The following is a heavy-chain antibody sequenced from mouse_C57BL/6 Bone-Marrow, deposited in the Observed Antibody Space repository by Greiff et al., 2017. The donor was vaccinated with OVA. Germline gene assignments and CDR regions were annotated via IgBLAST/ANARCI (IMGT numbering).Heavy chain of an antibody. CDR3: ARLRGNYLDY. Sequence: EVQGVESGGGLVQPGGSLKLSCAASGFTFSDYGMAWVRQAPRKGPEWVAFISNLAYSIYYADTVTGRFTISRENAKNTLYLEMSSLRSEDTAMYYCARLRGNYLDYWGQGTTLTVSS. V-gene: IGHV5-15*01. CDR1: GFTFSDYG. CDR2: ISNLAYSI. J-gene: IGHJ2*01.